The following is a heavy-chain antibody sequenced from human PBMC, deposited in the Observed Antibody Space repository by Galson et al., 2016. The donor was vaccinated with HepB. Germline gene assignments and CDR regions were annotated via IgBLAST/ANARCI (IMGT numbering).Heavy chain of an antibody. V-gene: IGHV1-69*13. Sequence: SVKVSCKASGGTFSSYAISWVRQAPGQGLEWMGGIIPIFGTATYAQNFQGRVTLTADESTSTAYMELSSLRSEDTAVYYCLRSRIVMKRGRNYYFSYGMGVWGQGATVIVS. CDR2: IIPIFGTA. CDR3: LRSRIVMKRGRNYYFSYGMGV. D-gene: IGHD3-22*01. CDR1: GGTFSSYA. J-gene: IGHJ6*02.